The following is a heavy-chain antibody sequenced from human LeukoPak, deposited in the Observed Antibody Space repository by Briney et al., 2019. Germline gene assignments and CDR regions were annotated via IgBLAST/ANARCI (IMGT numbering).Heavy chain of an antibody. CDR2: ISSNGDST. J-gene: IGHJ6*02. D-gene: IGHD1-26*01. V-gene: IGHV3-64*01. CDR3: AGAPRIGGTYSYYYYGMDV. Sequence: GGSLRLSCAASGFTFSSYAMHWVRQAPGKGLEYVSAISSNGDSTYYANSVKGRFIISRDNSKNTLYLQMGSLRAEDMAVYYCAGAPRIGGTYSYYYYGMDVWGQGTTVTVSS. CDR1: GFTFSSYA.